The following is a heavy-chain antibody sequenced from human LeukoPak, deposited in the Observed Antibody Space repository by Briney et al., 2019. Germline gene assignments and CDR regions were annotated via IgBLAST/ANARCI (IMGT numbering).Heavy chain of an antibody. CDR3: AKDRNGSGSYSYYFDY. Sequence: GGSLRLSCAASGFTFSSYGMHWVRQAPGKGLEWVAFIRYDGSNKYYADSVKGRFTISRVNSKNTLYLQMNSLRAEDTAVYYCAKDRNGSGSYSYYFDYWGQGTLVTVSS. V-gene: IGHV3-30*02. CDR2: IRYDGSNK. J-gene: IGHJ4*02. D-gene: IGHD3-10*01. CDR1: GFTFSSYG.